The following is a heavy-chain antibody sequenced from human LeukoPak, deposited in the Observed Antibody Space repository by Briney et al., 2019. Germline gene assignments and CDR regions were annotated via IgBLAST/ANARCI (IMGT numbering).Heavy chain of an antibody. D-gene: IGHD4-17*01. J-gene: IGHJ6*02. CDR3: ARASDYGDYYP. CDR2: INPNSGGT. Sequence: ASVKVSCKASGYTFTSYGISWVRQAPGQGLEWMGWINPNSGGTNYAQKFQGWVTMTRDTSISTAYMELSRLRSDDTAVYYCARASDYGDYYPWGQGTTVTASS. V-gene: IGHV1-2*04. CDR1: GYTFTSYG.